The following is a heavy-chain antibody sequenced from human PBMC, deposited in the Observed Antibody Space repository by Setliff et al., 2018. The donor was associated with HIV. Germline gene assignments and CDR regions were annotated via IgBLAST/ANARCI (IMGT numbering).Heavy chain of an antibody. V-gene: IGHV4-34*01. D-gene: IGHD3-9*01. CDR2: INHIGGN. CDR3: ARGSDWHPD. CDR1: GGSFSGYY. J-gene: IGHJ4*02. Sequence: SETLSLTCAVYGGSFSGYYWSWIRQPPGKGLEWIGEINHIGGNMNHNPSLKSRVTISVDTSKKQFSLKLSSVTAADTAIYYCARGSDWHPDWGQGTLVTVSS.